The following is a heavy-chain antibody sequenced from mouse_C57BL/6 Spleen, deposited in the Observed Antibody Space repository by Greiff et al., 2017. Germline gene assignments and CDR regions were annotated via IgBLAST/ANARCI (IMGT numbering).Heavy chain of an antibody. CDR1: GYTFTSYG. D-gene: IGHD3-3*01. CDR3: ARPASYYGMDY. V-gene: IGHV1-81*01. CDR2: IYPRSGNT. Sequence: QVQLKESGAELARPGASVKLSCKASGYTFTSYGISWVKQRTGQGLEWIGEIYPRSGNTCYNEKFKGKATLTADKSSSTAYMELRSLTSEDSAVDFCARPASYYGMDYWGQGTSVTVSS. J-gene: IGHJ4*01.